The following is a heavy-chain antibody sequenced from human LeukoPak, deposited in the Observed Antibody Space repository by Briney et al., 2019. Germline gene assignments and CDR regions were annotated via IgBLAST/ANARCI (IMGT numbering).Heavy chain of an antibody. D-gene: IGHD3-10*01. CDR2: VSSIGRQE. V-gene: IGHV3-30*04. Sequence: GGSLRLSCAASGFTLSAYSMHWVRQAPGKGLEWAAVVSSIGRQEYYEDSVKGRFTISGDDSKNTLYLQMTSLTVEDTGLYYCARAFAGAPFDLWGRGTLVTVSS. J-gene: IGHJ2*01. CDR3: ARAFAGAPFDL. CDR1: GFTLSAYS.